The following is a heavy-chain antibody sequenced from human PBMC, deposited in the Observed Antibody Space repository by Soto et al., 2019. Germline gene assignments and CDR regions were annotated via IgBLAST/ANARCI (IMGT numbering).Heavy chain of an antibody. CDR1: GGSISSSSYY. D-gene: IGHD4-17*01. CDR3: AIRVGDGDYARDAFDI. Sequence: QLQLQEAGPGLVKPSETLSLTCTVSGGSISSSSYYWGWIRQPPGKGLEWIGSIYYSGSTYYNPSLKSRVTISIYTSKNLSYLNLGSVTATATSVYYCAIRVGDGDYARDAFDIWGQETMVTVSS. J-gene: IGHJ3*02. CDR2: IYYSGST. V-gene: IGHV4-39*01.